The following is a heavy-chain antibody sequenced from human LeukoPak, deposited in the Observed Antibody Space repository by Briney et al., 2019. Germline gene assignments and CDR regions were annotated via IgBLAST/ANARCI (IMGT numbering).Heavy chain of an antibody. D-gene: IGHD3-22*01. V-gene: IGHV3-23*01. CDR2: IDSSGDNT. J-gene: IGHJ4*02. CDR3: ARDGDDSSGYFSPFDY. Sequence: GGSLRLSCAASGFTFSNYAMSWVRQAPGKGLEWVSTIDSSGDNTHYADSVKGRFTISRDNSKNTLYLQMNSLRAEDTAVYYCARDGDDSSGYFSPFDYWGQGTLVTVSS. CDR1: GFTFSNYA.